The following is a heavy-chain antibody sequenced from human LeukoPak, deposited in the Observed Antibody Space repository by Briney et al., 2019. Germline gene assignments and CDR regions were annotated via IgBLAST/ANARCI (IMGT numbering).Heavy chain of an antibody. D-gene: IGHD5-18*01. J-gene: IGHJ5*02. CDR2: INHSGST. V-gene: IGHV4-34*01. CDR1: GGSFSGYY. CDR3: ARVRTGGYSYGYHPNWFDP. Sequence: SETLSLTCAVYGGSFSGYYWSWLRQPPGKGLEWIGEINHSGSTNYNPSLKSRVTISVDTSKNQFSLKLSSVTAADTAVYYCARVRTGGYSYGYHPNWFDPWGQGTLVTVSS.